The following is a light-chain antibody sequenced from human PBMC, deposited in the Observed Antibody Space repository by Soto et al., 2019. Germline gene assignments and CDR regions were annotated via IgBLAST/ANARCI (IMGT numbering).Light chain of an antibody. V-gene: IGKV3-20*01. CDR3: RQYGSALFT. CDR2: GAS. J-gene: IGKJ3*01. Sequence: EIVLTQSPGTLSLSPGERATLSCRASQSVSSSYLAWYQQKPGQAPRLLIYGASSRATGIPDRFSGSGSGTDVTLPIRRLEPEDYAVYYCRQYGSALFTFAPGNQVDIK. CDR1: QSVSSSY.